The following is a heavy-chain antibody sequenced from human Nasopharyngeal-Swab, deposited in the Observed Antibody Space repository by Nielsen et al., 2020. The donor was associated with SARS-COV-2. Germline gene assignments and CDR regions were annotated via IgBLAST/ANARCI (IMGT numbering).Heavy chain of an antibody. J-gene: IGHJ4*02. Sequence: SETLSLTCTVSGGSISSTSYYWGWIRQPPGKGLEWIGNIYYSGSTYYTPSLNSRVTISVDTSKSQFSLKLRSVTAADTAVYYCARAGVDTSTGSSGGCFDYWGQGALVTVSS. CDR2: IYYSGST. CDR3: ARAGVDTSTGSSGGCFDY. V-gene: IGHV4-39*01. CDR1: GGSISSTSYY. D-gene: IGHD3-9*01.